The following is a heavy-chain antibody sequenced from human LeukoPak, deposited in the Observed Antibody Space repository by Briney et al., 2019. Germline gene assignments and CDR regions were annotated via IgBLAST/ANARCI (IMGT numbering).Heavy chain of an antibody. D-gene: IGHD6-13*01. Sequence: QPGGSQRLSCTASGFTFGDYAMSWFRQAPGKGLEWVGFIRSKAYGGTTEYAASVKGRFTISRDDSKRIAYLQMNSLKTEDTAVYYCTRDSSWGDYYYYMDVWGKGTTVTVSS. V-gene: IGHV3-49*03. CDR1: GFTFGDYA. CDR2: IRSKAYGGTT. CDR3: TRDSSWGDYYYYMDV. J-gene: IGHJ6*03.